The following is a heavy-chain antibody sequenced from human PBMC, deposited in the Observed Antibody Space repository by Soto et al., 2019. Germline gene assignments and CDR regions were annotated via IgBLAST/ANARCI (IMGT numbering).Heavy chain of an antibody. CDR1: GFTFNSYD. CDR3: ARKYGMDV. J-gene: IGHJ6*02. Sequence: LSCAASGFTFNSYDMSWIRQAPGKGLEWVSYISSSSSYTNYADSVKGRFTISRDNAKNSLYLQMKSLRAEDTAVYYCARKYGMDVWGQWTTVTVSS. V-gene: IGHV3-11*03. CDR2: ISSSSSYT.